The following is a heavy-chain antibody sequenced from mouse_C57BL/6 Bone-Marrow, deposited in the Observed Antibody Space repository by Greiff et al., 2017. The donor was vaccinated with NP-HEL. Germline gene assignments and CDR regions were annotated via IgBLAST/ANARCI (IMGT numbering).Heavy chain of an antibody. D-gene: IGHD2-3*01. J-gene: IGHJ4*01. Sequence: DVKLVESGGGLVQPGGSLKLSCAASGFTFSDYYMYWVRQTPEKRLEWVAYISNGGGSTYYPDTVKGRFTISRDNAKNTLYLQMSRLKSEDTAMYYCARHDDGYYVRDYWGQGTSVTVSS. V-gene: IGHV5-12*01. CDR2: ISNGGGST. CDR3: ARHDDGYYVRDY. CDR1: GFTFSDYY.